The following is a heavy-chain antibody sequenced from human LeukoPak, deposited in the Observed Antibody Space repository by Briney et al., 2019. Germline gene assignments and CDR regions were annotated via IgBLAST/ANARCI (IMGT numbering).Heavy chain of an antibody. CDR3: ARSRAVLSVSGIADLHYFDY. CDR2: IIPIFGTA. D-gene: IGHD6-13*01. CDR1: GGTFSSYA. Sequence: ASVKVSCKASGGTFSSYAISWVRQAPGQGLEWMGGIIPIFGTANYAQKFQGRVTITTDESTSTAYMELSSLRSGDTAVYYCARSRAVLSVSGIADLHYFDYWGQGTLVTVSS. J-gene: IGHJ4*02. V-gene: IGHV1-69*05.